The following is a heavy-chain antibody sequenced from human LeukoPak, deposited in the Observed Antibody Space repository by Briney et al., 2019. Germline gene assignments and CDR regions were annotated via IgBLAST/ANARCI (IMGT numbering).Heavy chain of an antibody. CDR1: GYTFTGYY. Sequence: ASVKVSCKASGYTFTGYYMLWVRQAPGQGLEWMGWINPNSGGTNYAPKFQGRVTMTRDTSISTAYMELSRLRSDDTAVYYCAKDLPYYYDSSGYRPFDYWGQGTLVTVSS. CDR3: AKDLPYYYDSSGYRPFDY. V-gene: IGHV1-2*02. CDR2: INPNSGGT. D-gene: IGHD3-22*01. J-gene: IGHJ4*02.